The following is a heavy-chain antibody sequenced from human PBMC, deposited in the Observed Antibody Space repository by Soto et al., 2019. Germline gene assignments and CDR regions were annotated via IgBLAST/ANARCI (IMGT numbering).Heavy chain of an antibody. Sequence: QVQLQESGPGLVKPSQTLSLTCTVSGGSISSGGYYWSWIRQHPGKGLEWIGYIFYSGTTYYNPSLRTLVTISVDTSKNQCSLKLSSVAAADTAVYYCARSVDPWGQGTLVTVSS. V-gene: IGHV4-31*01. CDR3: ARSVDP. CDR1: GGSISSGGYY. J-gene: IGHJ5*02. CDR2: IFYSGTT.